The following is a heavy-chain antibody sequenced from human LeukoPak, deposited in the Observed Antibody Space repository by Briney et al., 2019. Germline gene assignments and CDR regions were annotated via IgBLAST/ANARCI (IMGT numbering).Heavy chain of an antibody. V-gene: IGHV1-18*01. CDR1: GYTYTSYG. Sequence: ASVKVSCKAPGYTYTSYGISWVRQAPGQGLEWMGWISAYNRNTNYAQKFQDRVTMTTDSSTTTAYMELRSLTSDDTALYYCARDTAVAYYGMDVWGQGTTVTVSS. D-gene: IGHD5-18*01. CDR3: ARDTAVAYYGMDV. J-gene: IGHJ6*02. CDR2: ISAYNRNT.